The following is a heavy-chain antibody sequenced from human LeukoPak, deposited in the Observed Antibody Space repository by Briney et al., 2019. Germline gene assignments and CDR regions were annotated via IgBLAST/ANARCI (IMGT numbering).Heavy chain of an antibody. CDR2: MTSDTRTI. J-gene: IGHJ4*02. D-gene: IGHD3-3*01. CDR1: GFKFSVYR. Sequence: GGSLRLSCAASGFKFSVYRMNWVRQAPGKGLEWVSYMTSDTRTIYYAVSVQGRFTISRDNAKNSVYLQMDSLRHEDTAVYYCARSVEGSFDYWGQGTLVTVSS. V-gene: IGHV3-48*02. CDR3: ARSVEGSFDY.